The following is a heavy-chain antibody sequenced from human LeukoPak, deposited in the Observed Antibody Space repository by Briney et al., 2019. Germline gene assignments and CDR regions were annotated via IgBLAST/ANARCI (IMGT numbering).Heavy chain of an antibody. CDR2: INWNGGST. J-gene: IGHJ3*02. CDR1: GFTFDDYG. CDR3: ARELRLRYFDWLWDAFDI. Sequence: GGSLRLSCAASGFTFDDYGMSWARQAPGKGLEWVSGINWNGGSTGYADSVKGRFTISRDNAKNSLYLQMNSLRAEDTALYYCARELRLRYFDWLWDAFDIWGQGTMVTVSS. D-gene: IGHD3-9*01. V-gene: IGHV3-20*04.